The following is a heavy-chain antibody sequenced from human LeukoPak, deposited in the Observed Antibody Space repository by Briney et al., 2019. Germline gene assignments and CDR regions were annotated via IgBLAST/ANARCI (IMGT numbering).Heavy chain of an antibody. CDR2: INPNSGDT. CDR1: GYTFIDYY. V-gene: IGHV1-2*02. D-gene: IGHD3-3*01. CDR3: ARDTARITIFGVAKYMDV. J-gene: IGHJ6*03. Sequence: GASVKVSCKASGYTFIDYYMHWVRQAPGQGLEWMGWINPNSGDTKYAQKLQGRVTMTRDTSISTAYLELRRLRSDDTAVYYCARDTARITIFGVAKYMDVWGKGTTVTVSS.